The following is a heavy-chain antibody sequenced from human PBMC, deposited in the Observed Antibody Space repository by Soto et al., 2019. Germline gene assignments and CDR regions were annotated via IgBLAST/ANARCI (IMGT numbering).Heavy chain of an antibody. CDR1: GSSISPYY. J-gene: IGHJ4*02. V-gene: IGHV4-59*01. D-gene: IGHD4-17*01. CDR3: TRVGGYYGDYPNFDY. CDR2: IYYTGST. Sequence: KTSETLSLTCSVSGSSISPYYWSWIRQPPGKGLEWIGYIYYTGSTKYNPSLKSRVTISLGTSRNQVYLKLSSVTAADTAVYYCTRVGGYYGDYPNFDYWGPGTLVTVPS.